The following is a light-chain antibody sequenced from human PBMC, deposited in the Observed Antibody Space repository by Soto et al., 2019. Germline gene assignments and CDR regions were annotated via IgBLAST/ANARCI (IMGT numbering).Light chain of an antibody. Sequence: VFTQSPFTLSLSPGEKATLSCRASQSFRGLLAWYQQKPGQAPRLLIYDAYTRATGIPPRFSGSGSGTDFTLTISSLEPEDSAVYYCQQRHMWPITFGQGTRLEIK. V-gene: IGKV3-11*01. CDR2: DAY. CDR1: QSFRGL. CDR3: QQRHMWPIT. J-gene: IGKJ5*01.